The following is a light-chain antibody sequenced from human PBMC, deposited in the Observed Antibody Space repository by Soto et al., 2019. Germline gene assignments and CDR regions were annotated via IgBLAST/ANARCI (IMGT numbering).Light chain of an antibody. Sequence: EIVMTQSPATLSVSPGERATLSCRASQSVSVNLAWYQQKPGQPPRLLIYGASTRATGIPARFSGSGSGTEFTLTISSLQSEDFAVYYCQQYNNWPPTFGGGTKVDIK. CDR1: QSVSVN. CDR2: GAS. J-gene: IGKJ4*01. CDR3: QQYNNWPPT. V-gene: IGKV3-15*01.